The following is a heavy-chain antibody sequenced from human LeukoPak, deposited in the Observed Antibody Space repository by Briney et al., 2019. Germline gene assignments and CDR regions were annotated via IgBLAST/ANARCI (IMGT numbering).Heavy chain of an antibody. CDR3: ARDLVYYDYVWGSYRRGAPFDY. CDR1: GGTFTSYA. D-gene: IGHD3-16*02. V-gene: IGHV1-69*05. J-gene: IGHJ4*02. CDR2: IIPIFGTA. Sequence: SVKVSCKASGGTFTSYAISWVRQAPGQGLEWMGRIIPIFGTANYAQKFQGRVTITTDESTSTAYMELSSLRAEDTALYYCARDLVYYDYVWGSYRRGAPFDYWGQGTLVTVSS.